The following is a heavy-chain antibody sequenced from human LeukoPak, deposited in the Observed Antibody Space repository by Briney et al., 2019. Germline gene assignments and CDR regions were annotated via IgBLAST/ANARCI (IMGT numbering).Heavy chain of an antibody. J-gene: IGHJ4*02. Sequence: GGSLRLSCAASGFTFSSYGMHWVRQAPGKGLEWVAFIRYDGSNKYYADSVKGRFTISRDNSKNTLFLQMNSLRAEDTGVYYCARDPSGSGSDWPNWGFDYWGQGTLVTVSS. V-gene: IGHV3-30*02. CDR3: ARDPSGSGSDWPNWGFDY. CDR2: IRYDGSNK. D-gene: IGHD1-26*01. CDR1: GFTFSSYG.